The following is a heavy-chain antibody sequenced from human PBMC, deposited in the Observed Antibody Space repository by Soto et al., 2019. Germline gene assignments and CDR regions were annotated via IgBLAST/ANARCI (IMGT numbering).Heavy chain of an antibody. J-gene: IGHJ4*02. CDR3: ARGSPIDTFDY. D-gene: IGHD3-16*02. V-gene: IGHV3-74*01. CDR1: GFTFSSIW. CDR2: INSDGSRT. Sequence: GGSLRLSCAASGFTFSSIWMHWVRQAPGKGLVWVSRINSDGSRTTYADSVKGRFTVSRDNAKNTLYLQMNSLRAEDTAVYYYARGSPIDTFDYWGQGSLVTVS.